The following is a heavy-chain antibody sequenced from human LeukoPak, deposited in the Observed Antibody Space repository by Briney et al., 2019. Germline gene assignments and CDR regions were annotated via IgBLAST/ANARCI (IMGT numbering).Heavy chain of an antibody. CDR2: INWSGGST. D-gene: IGHD2-2*01. J-gene: IGHJ4*02. CDR1: GFAFDEHA. Sequence: GGPLSLSVKASGFAFDEHAISWVRKVPGKGLEGAPGINWSGGSTGYADPLRGRFTISRDNAKNSLYLQMDSLRAEDTALYYCARAPITSPFYFDYWGQGTLVTVSS. CDR3: ARAPITSPFYFDY. V-gene: IGHV3-20*03.